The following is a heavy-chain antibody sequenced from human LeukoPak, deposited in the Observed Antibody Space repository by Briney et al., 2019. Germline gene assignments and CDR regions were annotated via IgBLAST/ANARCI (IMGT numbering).Heavy chain of an antibody. V-gene: IGHV4-39*07. CDR1: GGSISSSSYY. CDR2: IYYSGTT. J-gene: IGHJ4*02. CDR3: ARSVGATKFGY. Sequence: SSETLSLTCTVSGGSISSSSYYWGWIRQPPGKGLEWIGNIYYSGTTYYNPSLKSRVTISVDTSKNQFSLKLSSVTAADTAVYYCARSVGATKFGYWGQGTLVTVSS. D-gene: IGHD1-26*01.